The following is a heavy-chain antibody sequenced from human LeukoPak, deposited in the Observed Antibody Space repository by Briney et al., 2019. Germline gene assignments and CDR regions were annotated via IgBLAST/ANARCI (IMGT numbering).Heavy chain of an antibody. CDR1: GGSISSSSYY. CDR2: IYHSGST. D-gene: IGHD7-27*01. V-gene: IGHV4-30-2*01. Sequence: SETLSLTCTVSGGSISSSSYYWSWVRQPPGKGLEWIGYIYHSGSTYYNPSLRSRVTISVDTSKNQFSLKLSYMTAADTAVYYCARDSSANWGLFDQWGQGTLVTVSS. J-gene: IGHJ4*02. CDR3: ARDSSANWGLFDQ.